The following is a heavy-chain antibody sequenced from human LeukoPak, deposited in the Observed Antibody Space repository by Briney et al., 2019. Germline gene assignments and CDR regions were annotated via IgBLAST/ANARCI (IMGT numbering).Heavy chain of an antibody. J-gene: IGHJ6*02. Sequence: GGSLRLSCAASGFALSSHWMTWVRQVPGRGPEWVANVNRDGSETYYLDSVRGRFTISRDNAKNSLYLQMNSLRAEDTALYHCARNNGMDVWGQGTTVIVSS. CDR1: GFALSSHW. CDR3: ARNNGMDV. V-gene: IGHV3-7*03. CDR2: VNRDGSET.